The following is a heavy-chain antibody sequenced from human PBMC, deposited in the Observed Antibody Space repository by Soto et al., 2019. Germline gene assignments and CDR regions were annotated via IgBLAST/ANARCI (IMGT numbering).Heavy chain of an antibody. D-gene: IGHD2-15*01. CDR2: IYYSGST. V-gene: IGHV4-31*03. CDR1: GGSISSGGYY. J-gene: IGHJ4*02. CDR3: ARWRYCSGGSCSRPRGFDY. Sequence: SETLSLTCTVSGGSISSGGYYWSWIRQHPGKGLEWIGYIYYSGSTYYNPSLKSRATISVDTSKNQFSLKLSSVTAADTAVYYCARWRYCSGGSCSRPRGFDYWGQGTLVTVSS.